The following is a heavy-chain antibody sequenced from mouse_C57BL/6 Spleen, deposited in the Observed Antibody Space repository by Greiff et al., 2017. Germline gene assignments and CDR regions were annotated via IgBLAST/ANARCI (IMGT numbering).Heavy chain of an antibody. J-gene: IGHJ2*01. Sequence: VQLQQPGTELVKPGASVKLSCKASGYTFTSYWMHWVKQRPGQGLEWIGNINPSNGGTNYNEKFKSKATLTVDKSSSTAYMQLSSLTSEDSAVYYCARFHYGSSPYFDYWGQGTTLTVSS. CDR2: INPSNGGT. CDR3: ARFHYGSSPYFDY. V-gene: IGHV1-53*01. D-gene: IGHD1-1*01. CDR1: GYTFTSYW.